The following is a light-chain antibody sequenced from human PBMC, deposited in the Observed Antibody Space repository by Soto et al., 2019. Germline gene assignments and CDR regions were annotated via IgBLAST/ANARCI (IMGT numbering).Light chain of an antibody. J-gene: IGLJ1*01. CDR3: CSYAGSSTLEV. CDR2: EGS. Sequence: QSALTQPASVSGSPGQSITISCTGTSSDVGSYNLVSWYQQHPGKAPKLMIYEGSKRPSGVSNRFSGSKSGNTASLTISGLQAEDEADYYCCSYAGSSTLEVFGTGIKLTVL. CDR1: SSDVGSYNL. V-gene: IGLV2-23*01.